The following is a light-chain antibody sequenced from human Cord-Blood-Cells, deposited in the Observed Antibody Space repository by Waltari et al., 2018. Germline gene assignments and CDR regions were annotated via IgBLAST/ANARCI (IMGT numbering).Light chain of an antibody. V-gene: IGLV3-19*01. J-gene: IGLJ3*02. CDR3: NSRDSSGNHWV. CDR1: SLRSYY. CDR2: GKN. Sequence: SSELTQDPAVSVALGQTVRITCQGDSLRSYYASWYQQKPGQAPVLVIYGKNNRPSWIPGRLAGSSSGNTASLTITGAQAEDEADYYCNSRDSSGNHWVFGGGTKLTVL.